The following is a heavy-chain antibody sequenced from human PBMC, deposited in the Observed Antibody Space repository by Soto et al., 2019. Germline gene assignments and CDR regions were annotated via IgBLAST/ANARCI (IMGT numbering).Heavy chain of an antibody. V-gene: IGHV3-23*01. CDR2: ISGSGGST. J-gene: IGHJ4*02. CDR3: AKDSWSTTVAGYHFDY. CDR1: GFTFSSYA. Sequence: GGSLRLSCAASGFTFSSYAMSWVRQAPGKGLEWVSAISGSGGSTYYADSVKGRFTISRDNSKNTLYLQMNSLRAEDTAVYYCAKDSWSTTVAGYHFDYWGQGTLVTVSS. D-gene: IGHD6-19*01.